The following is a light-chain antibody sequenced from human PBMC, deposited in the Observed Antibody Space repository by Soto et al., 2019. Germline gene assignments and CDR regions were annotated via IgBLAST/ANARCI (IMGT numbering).Light chain of an antibody. Sequence: ETVLTQSPATLSLSPGERATLSCRASQSVHTYLAWYQQKAGQAPRLLIYDASNRATGIPARFSGSGSGTDFTLTISSLEPEDCAVYYYQQRSNWPPYTFGQGTQLEIK. V-gene: IGKV3-11*01. J-gene: IGKJ2*01. CDR2: DAS. CDR3: QQRSNWPPYT. CDR1: QSVHTY.